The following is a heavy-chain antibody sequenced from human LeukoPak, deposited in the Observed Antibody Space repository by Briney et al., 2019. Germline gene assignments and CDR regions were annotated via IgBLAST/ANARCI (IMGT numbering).Heavy chain of an antibody. CDR2: IYTSGST. D-gene: IGHD6-13*01. Sequence: SETLSLTCTVSGGSISSYYWSWIRQPAGKGLEWIGRIYTSGSTNCNPSLKSRVTMSVDTSKNQFSLKLSSVTAADTAVYYCASNFRRSSSWIDAFDIWGQGTMVTVSS. V-gene: IGHV4-4*07. J-gene: IGHJ3*02. CDR3: ASNFRRSSSWIDAFDI. CDR1: GGSISSYY.